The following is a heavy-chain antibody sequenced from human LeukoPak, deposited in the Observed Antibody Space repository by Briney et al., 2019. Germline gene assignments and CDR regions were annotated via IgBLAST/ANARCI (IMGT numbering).Heavy chain of an antibody. CDR3: AKAYYDILTGYYAPDAFDI. J-gene: IGHJ3*02. V-gene: IGHV3-23*01. Sequence: GASLRLSCAASGFTFSSYAMSWVRQAPGKGLEWVSAISGSGGSTYYADSVKGRFTISRDNSKNTLYLQMNSLRAEDMAVYYCAKAYYDILTGYYAPDAFDIWGQGTMVTVSS. CDR1: GFTFSSYA. D-gene: IGHD3-9*01. CDR2: ISGSGGST.